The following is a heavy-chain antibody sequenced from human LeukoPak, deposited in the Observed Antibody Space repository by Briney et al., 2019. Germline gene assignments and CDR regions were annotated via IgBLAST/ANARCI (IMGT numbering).Heavy chain of an antibody. CDR1: GGSISSSSYY. V-gene: IGHV4-39*01. J-gene: IGHJ3*02. CDR3: ARNAPDTAMAIEEHAFDI. Sequence: SETLSLTCTVSGGSISSSSYYWGWIRQPRGKGLEWIGSIYYSGSTYYNPSLKSRVTISVDTSKNQFSLKLSSVTAADTAVNYSARNAPDTAMAIEEHAFDIWGQGTMVTVSS. D-gene: IGHD5-18*01. CDR2: IYYSGST.